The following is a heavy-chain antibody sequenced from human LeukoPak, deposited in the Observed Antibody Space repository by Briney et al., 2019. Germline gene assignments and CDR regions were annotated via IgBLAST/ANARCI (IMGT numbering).Heavy chain of an antibody. J-gene: IGHJ5*02. Sequence: GGPLRLSCAASGFTFSSYAMSWVRQAPGKGLEWVSAISGSGGSTYYADSVKGRFTISRDNSKNTLYLQMNSLRAEDTAVYYCARPGLRYFDWLFQNWFDPWGQGTLVTVSS. CDR2: ISGSGGST. D-gene: IGHD3-9*01. V-gene: IGHV3-23*01. CDR3: ARPGLRYFDWLFQNWFDP. CDR1: GFTFSSYA.